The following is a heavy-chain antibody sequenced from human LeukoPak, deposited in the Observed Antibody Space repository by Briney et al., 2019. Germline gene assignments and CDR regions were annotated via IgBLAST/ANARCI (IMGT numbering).Heavy chain of an antibody. CDR2: INPNSGGT. J-gene: IGHJ4*02. Sequence: ASVKVSCKASGYTFTGYYMHWVRQAPGQGLEWMGWINPNSGGTNYAQKFQGRVTMTRDTSISTAYMELSRLRSDDTAVYYCARVPYYYDSSGLIGTYYFDYWGQGTLVTVSS. CDR1: GYTFTGYY. CDR3: ARVPYYYDSSGLIGTYYFDY. V-gene: IGHV1-2*02. D-gene: IGHD3-22*01.